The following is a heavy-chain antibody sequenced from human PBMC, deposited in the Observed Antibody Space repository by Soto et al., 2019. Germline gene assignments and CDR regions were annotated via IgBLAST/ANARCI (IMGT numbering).Heavy chain of an antibody. V-gene: IGHV1-18*04. CDR1: DSTFTGYT. J-gene: IGHJ5*02. Sequence: QVHLVQSETEVKEPGASVTVSCKTSDSTFTGYTINWVRQAPGQGLEWLGWISSFNGNTNYARKYQGRLTMTTNTSATTAYMELRSLRSDDTAVYFCARGTVTSGRWFGPWGQGTLVTVSS. D-gene: IGHD4-17*01. CDR3: ARGTVTSGRWFGP. CDR2: ISSFNGNT.